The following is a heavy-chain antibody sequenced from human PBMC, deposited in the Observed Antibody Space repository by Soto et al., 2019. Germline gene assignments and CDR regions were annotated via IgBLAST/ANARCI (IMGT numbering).Heavy chain of an antibody. Sequence: QVQLVESGGGVVQPGRSLRLSCAASGFTFSSYAMHWVRQAPGKGLEWVAVISYDGSNKYYADSVKGRFTISRDNSKNTLYLQMNSLRAEDTAVYYCAREKLNWNPTLGGMDVWGQGTTVTVSS. D-gene: IGHD1-1*01. V-gene: IGHV3-30-3*01. CDR2: ISYDGSNK. J-gene: IGHJ6*02. CDR3: AREKLNWNPTLGGMDV. CDR1: GFTFSSYA.